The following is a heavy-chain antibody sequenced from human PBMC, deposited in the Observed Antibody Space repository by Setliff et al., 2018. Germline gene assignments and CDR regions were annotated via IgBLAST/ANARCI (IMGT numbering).Heavy chain of an antibody. CDR2: MNPNSGNT. CDR1: GYTFTSYG. D-gene: IGHD3-3*01. J-gene: IGHJ3*02. V-gene: IGHV1-8*02. Sequence: PAASVKVSCKASGYTFTSYGISWVRQAPGQGLEWMGWMNPNSGNTGYAQKFQGRVTMTRNTSISTAYMELSTLRSEDTAVYYCTRDFLGATASFDIWGQGTMVTVSS. CDR3: TRDFLGATASFDI.